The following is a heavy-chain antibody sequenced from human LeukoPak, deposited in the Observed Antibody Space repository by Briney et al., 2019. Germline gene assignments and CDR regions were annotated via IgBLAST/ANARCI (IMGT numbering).Heavy chain of an antibody. Sequence: PSETLPLTCTVSGGSISSYYWSWIRQPPGKGLEWIGYIYYSGSTNYNPSLKSRVTISVDTSKNQFSLKLSSVTAADTAVYYCARAPPGNGMDVWGQGTTVTVSS. CDR2: IYYSGST. V-gene: IGHV4-59*01. J-gene: IGHJ6*02. CDR3: ARAPPGNGMDV. CDR1: GGSISSYY.